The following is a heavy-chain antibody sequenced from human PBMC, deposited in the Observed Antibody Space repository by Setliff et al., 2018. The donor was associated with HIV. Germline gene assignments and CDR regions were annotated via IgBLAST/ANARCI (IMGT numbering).Heavy chain of an antibody. J-gene: IGHJ3*01. D-gene: IGHD3-22*01. Sequence: SETLSLTCTVSGGSMSNYYWSWIRQPPGKRLEWIASIQYSDSSHYNPSLQSRVTMSVDTSTNQFSLYLSSVNETDTAVYYCARSGYTSGFYWAFGAFGVWGQGKLVTVSS. V-gene: IGHV4-59*01. CDR1: GGSMSNYY. CDR2: IQYSDSS. CDR3: ARSGYTSGFYWAFGAFGV.